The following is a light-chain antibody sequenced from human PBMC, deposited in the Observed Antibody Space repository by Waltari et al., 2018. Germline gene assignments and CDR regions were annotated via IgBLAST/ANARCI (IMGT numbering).Light chain of an antibody. J-gene: IGLJ3*02. CDR2: VNSDGSH. CDR3: QTGGHGTWV. Sequence: QLELTQSPSASASLGASVKLTCTLSSGHIPNVVACTQQQPQKGTRYLMKVNSDGSHSRGDEIPDRFSGSSSGAERYLTISSLQSEDEADYYCQTGGHGTWVFGGGTKLTVL. CDR1: SGHIPNV. V-gene: IGLV4-69*01.